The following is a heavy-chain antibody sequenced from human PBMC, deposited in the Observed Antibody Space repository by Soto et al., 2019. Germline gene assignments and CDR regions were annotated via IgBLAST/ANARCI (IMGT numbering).Heavy chain of an antibody. Sequence: DVQLVESGGGLVKPGGSLRLSSAASGFTFSSYSMNWVRQAPGKGLEWVSSISSSSSYINYADSLQGRFTISRDNARNSLYLQMNSLRAEDTAVYYCARGLEWPNYMDVWGKGTTVTVSS. CDR3: ARGLEWPNYMDV. D-gene: IGHD3-3*01. V-gene: IGHV3-21*01. CDR1: GFTFSSYS. CDR2: ISSSSSYI. J-gene: IGHJ6*03.